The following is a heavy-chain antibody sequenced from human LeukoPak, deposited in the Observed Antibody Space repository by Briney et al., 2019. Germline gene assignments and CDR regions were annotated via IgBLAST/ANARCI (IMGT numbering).Heavy chain of an antibody. D-gene: IGHD2-2*01. Sequence: SETLSLTCSVSGGSISSNIHYWAWIRQPPGKGLEWIGSIFYSGGTYYNASVKSRVTMSVDTSKNQFSLKLSSVTAADTAVYYCARVTTTSWFEGYFDHWGQGSLVTVSS. V-gene: IGHV4-39*01. CDR1: GGSISSNIHY. CDR2: IFYSGGT. CDR3: ARVTTTSWFEGYFDH. J-gene: IGHJ4*02.